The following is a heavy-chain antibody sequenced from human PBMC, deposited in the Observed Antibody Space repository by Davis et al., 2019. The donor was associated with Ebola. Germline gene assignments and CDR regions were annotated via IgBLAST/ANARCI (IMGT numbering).Heavy chain of an antibody. J-gene: IGHJ4*02. Sequence: AASVKVSCKASGYTFISYYMHWVRQAPGQGLEWMGMINPSSGSTTFAQKFQGRITITTDTSTSTVYMELSSLRSEDTAEYYCARKYPVDSSGYYYWGQGTLVTVSS. CDR1: GYTFISYY. CDR3: ARKYPVDSSGYYY. D-gene: IGHD3-22*01. V-gene: IGHV1-46*01. CDR2: INPSSGST.